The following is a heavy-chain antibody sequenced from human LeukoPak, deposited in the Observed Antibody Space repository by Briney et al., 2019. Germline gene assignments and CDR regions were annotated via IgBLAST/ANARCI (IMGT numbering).Heavy chain of an antibody. Sequence: GGSLRLSCAASGFTLSDYYMSWLRHAPGKGLEWVSYISNGSSHTQCADPEKGRFTLSRDNAKNSLYPKNNSLRAEDTAVYYCASFYSGTYYTCRDDWGQGTLVTVSS. CDR3: ASFYSGTYYTCRDD. CDR1: GFTLSDYY. CDR2: ISNGSSHT. D-gene: IGHD3-10*01. V-gene: IGHV3-11*03. J-gene: IGHJ4*02.